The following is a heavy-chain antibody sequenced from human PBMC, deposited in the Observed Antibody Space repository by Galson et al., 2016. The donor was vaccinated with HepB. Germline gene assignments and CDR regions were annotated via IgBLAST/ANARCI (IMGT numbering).Heavy chain of an antibody. Sequence: SLRLSCAASGFPFGSDAFHWVRQAPGKGLEWVAMISYDGSKQFYAASVKGRFTISRDNSKNTLFLEMNSLTAADTAVYFCGRDPHSSGWSGVTGYIDYWGQGTLVTVSS. CDR2: ISYDGSKQ. CDR3: GRDPHSSGWSGVTGYIDY. J-gene: IGHJ4*02. CDR1: GFPFGSDA. D-gene: IGHD6-19*01. V-gene: IGHV3-30-3*01.